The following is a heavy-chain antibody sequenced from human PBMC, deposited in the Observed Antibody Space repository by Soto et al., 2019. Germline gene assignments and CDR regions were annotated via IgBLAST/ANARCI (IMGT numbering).Heavy chain of an antibody. J-gene: IGHJ4*02. V-gene: IGHV3-9*01. CDR3: AKDAAYYFDY. CDR1: GFTFDDYA. Sequence: PGGSLRLSCAASGFTFDDYAMRWVRQAPGKGLEWVSGISWGSGSIDYADSVKGRFTISRDNAKNSLYLQMNSLRAEDTALYYCAKDAAYYFDYWGQGTLVTVSS. D-gene: IGHD6-25*01. CDR2: ISWGSGSI.